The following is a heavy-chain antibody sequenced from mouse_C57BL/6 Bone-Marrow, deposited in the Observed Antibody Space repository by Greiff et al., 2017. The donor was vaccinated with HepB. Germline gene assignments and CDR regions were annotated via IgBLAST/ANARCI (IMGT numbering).Heavy chain of an antibody. D-gene: IGHD1-1*01. CDR1: GYTFTSYG. CDR2: IYPRSGNT. Sequence: QVQLQQSGAELARPGASVKLSCKASGYTFTSYGISWVKQRTGQGLEWIGEIYPRSGNTYYNEKFKGKATLTADKSSSTAYMELRSLTSEDSAVYFCASPYYYCSSPYAMDYWGQGTSVTVSS. V-gene: IGHV1-81*01. CDR3: ASPYYYCSSPYAMDY. J-gene: IGHJ4*01.